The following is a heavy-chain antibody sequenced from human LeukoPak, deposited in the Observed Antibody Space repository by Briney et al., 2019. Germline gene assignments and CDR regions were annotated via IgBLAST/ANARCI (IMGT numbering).Heavy chain of an antibody. V-gene: IGHV3-48*01. D-gene: IGHD2-2*02. Sequence: GGSLRLSCAASGFTFSSYSMNWVRQAPGKGLEWVSYISSSSSTIYYADSVKGRFTISRDNAKNSLYLQMNSLRAEDTAVYYCARKGVPAAICAFDIWGQGTMVTVSS. CDR1: GFTFSSYS. J-gene: IGHJ3*02. CDR2: ISSSSSTI. CDR3: ARKGVPAAICAFDI.